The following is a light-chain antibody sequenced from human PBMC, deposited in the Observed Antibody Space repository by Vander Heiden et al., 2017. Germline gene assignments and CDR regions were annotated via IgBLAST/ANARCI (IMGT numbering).Light chain of an antibody. CDR2: GAS. CDR3: QQYNNWPPVT. J-gene: IGKJ3*01. Sequence: IVLTQSPATLSVSPGERATLSCRASQSVNGNLAWYQQKPGQAPRLLIYGASTRASGIPARFSGSGSGTEFTLTISSLQSEDFAVYYCQQYNNWPPVTFGPGTKVDIK. CDR1: QSVNGN. V-gene: IGKV3-15*01.